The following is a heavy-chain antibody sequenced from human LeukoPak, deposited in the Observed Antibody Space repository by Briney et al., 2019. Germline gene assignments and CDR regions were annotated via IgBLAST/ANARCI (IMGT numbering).Heavy chain of an antibody. CDR3: ARDNDLLRYFDWPLDY. V-gene: IGHV3-33*01. D-gene: IGHD3-9*01. CDR2: IWYDGSNQ. CDR1: GFTFRNYG. J-gene: IGHJ4*02. Sequence: PGGSLRLSCAAFGFTFRNYGMHWVRQAPGKGLEWVAVIWYDGSNQYYVDSVKGRFTISRDNSKNTLYLQMNSLRAEDTAVYYCARDNDLLRYFDWPLDYWGQGTLVTVSS.